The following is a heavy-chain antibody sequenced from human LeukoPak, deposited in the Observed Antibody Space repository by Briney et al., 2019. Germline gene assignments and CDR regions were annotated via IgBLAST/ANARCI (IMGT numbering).Heavy chain of an antibody. Sequence: ASVTLSCTASGYTFTSYGISWVRQAPGQGLEWMGWISAYNGNTNYAQKLQGRVTMTTDTSTSTAYMELRSLRADDTAVYYCARDHGDLPAGPDYWGQGTLVTVSS. D-gene: IGHD2-21*02. CDR1: GYTFTSYG. CDR3: ARDHGDLPAGPDY. J-gene: IGHJ4*02. V-gene: IGHV1-18*01. CDR2: ISAYNGNT.